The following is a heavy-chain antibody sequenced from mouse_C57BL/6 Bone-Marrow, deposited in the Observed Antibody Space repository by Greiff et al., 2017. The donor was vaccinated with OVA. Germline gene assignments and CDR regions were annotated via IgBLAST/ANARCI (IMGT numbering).Heavy chain of an antibody. D-gene: IGHD1-1*01. CDR2: IYPRSGNT. J-gene: IGHJ3*01. Sequence: QVQLQQSGAELARPGASVKLSCKASGYTFTSYGISWVKQRTGQGLEWIGEIYPRSGNTYYNEKFKGKATLTADKSSSTAYMELRSLTSEDSAVYFCAAPPNYTWFAYWGQGTLVTVSA. CDR1: GYTFTSYG. V-gene: IGHV1-81*01. CDR3: AAPPNYTWFAY.